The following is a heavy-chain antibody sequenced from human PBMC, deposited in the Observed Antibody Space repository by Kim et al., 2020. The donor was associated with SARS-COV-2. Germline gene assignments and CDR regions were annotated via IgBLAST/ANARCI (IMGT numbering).Heavy chain of an antibody. CDR2: VIKDGTSS. Sequence: GGSLRLSCAASGFTFSDYATSWVRQAPGKGLEWVSTVIKDGTSSFYADSVKGRFTISRDNSKNTLYLQMSSLRAEDTAVYYCAKNQGGPIKLWVFDYWGQGTLVTVSS. V-gene: IGHV3-23*01. CDR3: AKNQGGPIKLWVFDY. D-gene: IGHD5-18*01. J-gene: IGHJ4*02. CDR1: GFTFSDYA.